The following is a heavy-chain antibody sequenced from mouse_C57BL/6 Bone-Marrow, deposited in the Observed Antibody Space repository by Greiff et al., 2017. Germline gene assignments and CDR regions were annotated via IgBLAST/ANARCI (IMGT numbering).Heavy chain of an antibody. CDR2: IWSGGST. V-gene: IGHV2-2*01. J-gene: IGHJ4*01. CDR3: ARRSSGYEAMDY. D-gene: IGHD3-2*02. CDR1: GFSLTSYG. Sequence: QVQLQQSGPGLVQPSQSLSITCTVSGFSLTSYGVHWVRQSPGEGLEWMGVIWSGGSTDYKAAFISSLSISKDNSKSQVFFKMDSLQADDTAIYYCARRSSGYEAMDYWGQGTSVTVSS.